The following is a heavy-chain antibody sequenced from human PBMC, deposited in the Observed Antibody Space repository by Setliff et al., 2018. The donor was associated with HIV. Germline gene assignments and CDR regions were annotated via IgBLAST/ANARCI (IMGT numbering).Heavy chain of an antibody. CDR3: ARVQMAYAAFDV. CDR1: GDSLSSDYYY. CDR2: IYYSGRT. J-gene: IGHJ3*01. D-gene: IGHD4-17*01. V-gene: IGHV4-61*01. Sequence: SETLSLTCTVSGDSLSSDYYYWTWIRQHPGKGLEWIGYIYYSGRTNCNPSLDSRVTMSVDTSKHQFSLKLSSVTAADTAVYYCARVQMAYAAFDVWGQGTMVTVSS.